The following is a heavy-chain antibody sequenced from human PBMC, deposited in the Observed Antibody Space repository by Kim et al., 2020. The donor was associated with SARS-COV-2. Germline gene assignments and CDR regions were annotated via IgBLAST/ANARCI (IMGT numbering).Heavy chain of an antibody. V-gene: IGHV3-23*01. J-gene: IGHJ4*02. D-gene: IGHD3-22*01. CDR3: AKDSGSSGYQTQFDY. Sequence: DSVKGRFTISRDNSKNTLYLQMNSLRAEDTAVYYCAKDSGSSGYQTQFDYWGQGTLVTVSS.